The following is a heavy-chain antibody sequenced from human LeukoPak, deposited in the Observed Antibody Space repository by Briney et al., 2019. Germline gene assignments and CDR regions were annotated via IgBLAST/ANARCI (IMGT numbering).Heavy chain of an antibody. Sequence: GGSLRLSCAASGFTFSSYSMNWVRQAPGKGLEWVSSISSSSSYIYYADSVRGRFTISRDNAKDSLYLQMNSLRAEDTAVYYCARGGSVVFDYWGQGTLVTVSS. CDR2: ISSSSSYI. CDR1: GFTFSSYS. V-gene: IGHV3-21*01. CDR3: ARGGSVVFDY. D-gene: IGHD3-10*01. J-gene: IGHJ4*02.